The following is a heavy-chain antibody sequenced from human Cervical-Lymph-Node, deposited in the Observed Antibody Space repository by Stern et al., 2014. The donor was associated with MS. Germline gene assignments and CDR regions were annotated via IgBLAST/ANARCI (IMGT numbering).Heavy chain of an antibody. CDR2: IYPGDSDT. D-gene: IGHD3-10*01. J-gene: IGHJ6*02. V-gene: IGHV5-51*01. CDR1: GYSFTSYW. CDR3: ARQTWFGENYYYYGMDV. Sequence: EVQLVQSGAEVKKPGESLKISCKASGYSFTSYWTAWVRQMPGKGLEWMGIIYPGDSDTRYSPSFQGQVTISADKSISTAYLQWSSLKASDSAMYYCARQTWFGENYYYYGMDVWGQGTTVTVSS.